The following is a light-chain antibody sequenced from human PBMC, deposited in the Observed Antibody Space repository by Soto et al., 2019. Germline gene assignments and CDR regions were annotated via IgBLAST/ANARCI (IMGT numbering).Light chain of an antibody. J-gene: IGKJ1*01. V-gene: IGKV1-27*01. Sequence: DIQMTQSPSSLSASVRDRVTITCRESQGISNYLAWYQQKPGKVPKLLIYAASTLQSGVPSRFSGSGSGTDFTLTISSLQPEDVATYYCQKYNSTPWTFGQGTKVEIK. CDR2: AAS. CDR1: QGISNY. CDR3: QKYNSTPWT.